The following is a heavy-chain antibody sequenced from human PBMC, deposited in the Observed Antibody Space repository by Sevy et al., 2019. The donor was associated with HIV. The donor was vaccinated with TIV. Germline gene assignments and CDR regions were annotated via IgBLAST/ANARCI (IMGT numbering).Heavy chain of an antibody. CDR3: ARAQQVTMLVVIGGLYFDF. CDR1: GFTFSSCW. D-gene: IGHD3-22*01. CDR2: IKQDMSEK. Sequence: GGSLRLSCAASGFTFSSCWMTWVRQAPGKGLEWVANIKQDMSEKYYADSVKGRFTISRDNARNSLYLQMESLRAEDTAVYYCARAQQVTMLVVIGGLYFDFWGEGALVTVSS. J-gene: IGHJ4*02. V-gene: IGHV3-7*01.